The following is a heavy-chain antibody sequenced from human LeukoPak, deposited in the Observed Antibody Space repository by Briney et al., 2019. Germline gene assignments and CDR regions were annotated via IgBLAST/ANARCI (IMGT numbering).Heavy chain of an antibody. J-gene: IGHJ4*02. CDR2: ISGSGSST. D-gene: IGHD6-6*01. CDR3: AKSLPAARYYSDS. Sequence: PGGSLRLSCAASGFTFSSYAMSWVRQAPGKGLDRVAAISGSGSSTYYADSVKGRFTISRDNAKNSLYLQMNSLRAEDTAVYYCAKSLPAARYYSDSWGQGTLVTVSS. CDR1: GFTFSSYA. V-gene: IGHV3-23*01.